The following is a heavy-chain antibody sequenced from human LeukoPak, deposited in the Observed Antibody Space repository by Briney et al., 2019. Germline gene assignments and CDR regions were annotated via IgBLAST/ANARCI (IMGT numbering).Heavy chain of an antibody. Sequence: SETLSLTCAVSSYSISSGYYWGWIRQPPGKGLEWIGSIYHSGSTYYNPSLKSRVTISVDTSKNQFSLKLSSVTAADTAVYYCARLTAVALIDYWGQGTLVTVSS. CDR2: IYHSGST. CDR1: SYSISSGYY. V-gene: IGHV4-38-2*01. CDR3: ARLTAVALIDY. D-gene: IGHD6-19*01. J-gene: IGHJ4*02.